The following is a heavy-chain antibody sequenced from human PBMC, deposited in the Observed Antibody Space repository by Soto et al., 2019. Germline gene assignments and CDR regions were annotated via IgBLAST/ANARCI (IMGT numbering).Heavy chain of an antibody. Sequence: PGGSLILSCAASGFTFSSYSMNWVRQAPGKGLEWVSSISSSSSYIYYADSVKGRFTISRDNAKNSLYLQMNSLRAEDTAVYYCARDQGSSGWYVNFDYWGQGTLVTVSS. D-gene: IGHD6-19*01. CDR1: GFTFSSYS. J-gene: IGHJ4*02. CDR3: ARDQGSSGWYVNFDY. V-gene: IGHV3-21*01. CDR2: ISSSSSYI.